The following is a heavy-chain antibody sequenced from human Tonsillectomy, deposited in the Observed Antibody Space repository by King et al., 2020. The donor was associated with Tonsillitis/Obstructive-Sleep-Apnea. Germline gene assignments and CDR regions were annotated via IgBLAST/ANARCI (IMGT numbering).Heavy chain of an antibody. V-gene: IGHV1-46*01. Sequence: VQLVQSGAEVKKPGASVKGSCKASGYTFTSYYIHWVRQTPGQGLEWVGIINPSGGSQSYAQKFQGRVTMTRDTSTSTVYMELSSLRSEETAVYYWARDGSVATRPLDYWGQGTLVTVSS. J-gene: IGHJ4*02. D-gene: IGHD6-6*01. CDR1: GYTFTSYY. CDR3: ARDGSVATRPLDY. CDR2: INPSGGSQ.